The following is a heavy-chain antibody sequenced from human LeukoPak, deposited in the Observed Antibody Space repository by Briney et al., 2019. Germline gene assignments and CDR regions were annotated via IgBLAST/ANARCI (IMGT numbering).Heavy chain of an antibody. J-gene: IGHJ4*02. CDR3: ARESYFDSSGYTPPYFDY. V-gene: IGHV4-59*01. CDR2: IYYSGST. Sequence: SETLSLTCAVYGGSFSGYYWSWIRQPPGKGLEWIGYIYYSGSTNYNPSLKSRVTISVDTSKNQFSLKLSSVTAADTAVYYCARESYFDSSGYTPPYFDYWGQGTLVTVSS. CDR1: GGSFSGYY. D-gene: IGHD3-22*01.